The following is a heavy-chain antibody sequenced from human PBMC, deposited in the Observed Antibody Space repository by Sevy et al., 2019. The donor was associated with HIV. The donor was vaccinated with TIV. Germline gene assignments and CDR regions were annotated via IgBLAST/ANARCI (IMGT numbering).Heavy chain of an antibody. CDR2: ISSSSSYI. V-gene: IGHV3-21*01. D-gene: IGHD1-26*01. Sequence: GGSLRLSCAASGFTFSSYSMNWVRQAPGKGLEWVSSISSSSSYIYYADSVKGRFTISRDNAKNSLYLQMNSLRAEDTAVYYCARDRGINSGSYLNFDYWGQGTLVTVSS. CDR3: ARDRGINSGSYLNFDY. J-gene: IGHJ4*02. CDR1: GFTFSSYS.